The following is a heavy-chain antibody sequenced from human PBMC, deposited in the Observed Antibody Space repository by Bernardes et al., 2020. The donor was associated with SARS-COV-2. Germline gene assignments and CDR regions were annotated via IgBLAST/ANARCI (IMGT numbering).Heavy chain of an antibody. J-gene: IGHJ4*02. D-gene: IGHD3-22*01. Sequence: SETLSLTCFVSGGSISGTVYYWGWIRQPQGKGLDWIGSIHYSGHTYYNPSLKTRGSISVDTSKNQFSLKLTSVTAADTGVYYCARHQGSYYDRSGYTFDYWGQGTLVTFSS. CDR1: GGSISGTVYY. V-gene: IGHV4-39*01. CDR3: ARHQGSYYDRSGYTFDY. CDR2: IHYSGHT.